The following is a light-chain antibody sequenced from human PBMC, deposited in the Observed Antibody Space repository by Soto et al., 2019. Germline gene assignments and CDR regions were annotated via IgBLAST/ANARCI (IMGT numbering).Light chain of an antibody. V-gene: IGLV1-40*01. CDR1: SSNIGAGYD. CDR3: SSYAGSNNRGV. J-gene: IGLJ1*01. Sequence: QSVLTQPPSVSGAPGQGVTISCTGSSSNIGAGYDVHWYQQLPGAAPKLLIFGNDNRPSGVPDRFSGSRSGTSASLAITGLQAEDEADYYCSSYAGSNNRGVFGSGTKLTVL. CDR2: GND.